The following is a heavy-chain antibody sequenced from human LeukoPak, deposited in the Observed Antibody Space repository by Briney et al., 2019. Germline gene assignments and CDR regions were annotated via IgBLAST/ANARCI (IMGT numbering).Heavy chain of an antibody. Sequence: GGSLRLSCVVSGFTFSSYAMHWVRQAPGKGLEWVAVIWYDGSNKYYADSVKGRFTISRDNSKNTLYLQMNSLRAEGTAVYYCARRLDQYYFDYWGQGTLVTVSS. CDR2: IWYDGSNK. J-gene: IGHJ4*02. V-gene: IGHV3-33*08. D-gene: IGHD6-19*01. CDR1: GFTFSSYA. CDR3: ARRLDQYYFDY.